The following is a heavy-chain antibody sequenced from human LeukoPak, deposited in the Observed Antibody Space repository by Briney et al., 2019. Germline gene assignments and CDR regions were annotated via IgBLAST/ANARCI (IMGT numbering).Heavy chain of an antibody. Sequence: GGSLRLSCAASRFTFRSYAMHWVRQAPGKGLEWMAFIRSDGSNKYYADSVKGRFTISRDNSKNTLYLQMNSLRAEDTAVYYCARILDSAWGELGYWGQGTLVTVSS. CDR1: RFTFRSYA. D-gene: IGHD6-19*01. J-gene: IGHJ4*02. CDR2: IRSDGSNK. V-gene: IGHV3-30*04. CDR3: ARILDSAWGELGY.